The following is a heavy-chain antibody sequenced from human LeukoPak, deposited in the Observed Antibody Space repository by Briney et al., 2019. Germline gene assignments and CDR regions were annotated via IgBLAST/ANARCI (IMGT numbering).Heavy chain of an antibody. CDR3: ASGVDGKLPA. J-gene: IGHJ5*02. Sequence: PGGSLRLSCAASGFTFSSYGMHWVRQAPGKGLEWVAVIWYDGSNKYYADSVKGRFTISRDNSKNTLYLQMNSLRAEDTAVYFCASGVDGKLPAWGQGTLVTVSS. D-gene: IGHD5-24*01. V-gene: IGHV3-33*01. CDR2: IWYDGSNK. CDR1: GFTFSSYG.